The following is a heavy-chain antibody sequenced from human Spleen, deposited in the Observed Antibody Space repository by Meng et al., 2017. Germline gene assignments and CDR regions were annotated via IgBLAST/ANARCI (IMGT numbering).Heavy chain of an antibody. Sequence: GSLRLSCAVYGGSFSGYYWSWIRQPPGKGLEWIGEINHSGSTNYNPSLKSRVTISVDTSKNQFSLKLSSVTAADTAVYYCARVVLNYYDSRRQYYFDYWGQGTLVTVSS. D-gene: IGHD3-22*01. V-gene: IGHV4-34*01. CDR1: GGSFSGYY. J-gene: IGHJ4*02. CDR3: ARVVLNYYDSRRQYYFDY. CDR2: INHSGST.